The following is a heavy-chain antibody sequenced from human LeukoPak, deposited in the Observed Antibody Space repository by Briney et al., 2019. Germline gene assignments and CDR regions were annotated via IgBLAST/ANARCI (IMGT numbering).Heavy chain of an antibody. D-gene: IGHD1-7*01. Sequence: GSLRLSCAASGLTFSSYWMHWVRQAPGKGLVWVSRINSDGSSTTYADSVEGRFTISRDNAKNTLYLQMNSLRAEDTALYYCASGAVRTWFFDIWGQGTLDTVSS. V-gene: IGHV3-74*01. CDR2: INSDGSST. CDR1: GLTFSSYW. CDR3: ASGAVRTWFFDI. J-gene: IGHJ3*02.